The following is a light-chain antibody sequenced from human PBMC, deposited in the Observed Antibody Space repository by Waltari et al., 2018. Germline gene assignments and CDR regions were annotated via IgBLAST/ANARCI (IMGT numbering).Light chain of an antibody. J-gene: IGLJ3*02. Sequence: QAVVTQEPSLTVSPGGTVTLTCGSSTGAVTSGHYPYWFQQKPGQAPRTLIYDTTNKHSRTPSRFSGSLSGCKFALTLSCAQPEDEAEYYCLVSYSGVRLFGGGTKLTVL. CDR1: TGAVTSGHY. CDR2: DTT. CDR3: LVSYSGVRL. V-gene: IGLV7-46*01.